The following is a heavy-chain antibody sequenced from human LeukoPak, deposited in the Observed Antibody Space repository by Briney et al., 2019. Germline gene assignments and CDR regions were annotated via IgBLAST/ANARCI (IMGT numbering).Heavy chain of an antibody. CDR1: GFTFSDYY. Sequence: PGGSLRLSCAASGFTFSDYYTSWIRQAPGKGLEWVSYISSSGSTIYYADSVKGRFTISRDNAKNSLYLQMNSLRAEDTAVYYCARDRIVGATTPFDYWGQGTLVTVSS. CDR2: ISSSGSTI. CDR3: ARDRIVGATTPFDY. J-gene: IGHJ4*02. V-gene: IGHV3-11*04. D-gene: IGHD1-26*01.